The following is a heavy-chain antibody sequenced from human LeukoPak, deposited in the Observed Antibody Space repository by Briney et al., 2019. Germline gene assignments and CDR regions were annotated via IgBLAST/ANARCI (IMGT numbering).Heavy chain of an antibody. CDR3: ARAGRIAAAGTGGDY. V-gene: IGHV3-7*01. D-gene: IGHD6-13*01. Sequence: GGSLRLSCAASGFTFSSYWMSWVRQAPGKGLEWEANIKQDGSEKYYVGSVKGRFTISRDNAKNSLYLQMNSLRAEDTAVYYCARAGRIAAAGTGGDYWGQGTLGTVSS. CDR2: IKQDGSEK. J-gene: IGHJ4*02. CDR1: GFTFSSYW.